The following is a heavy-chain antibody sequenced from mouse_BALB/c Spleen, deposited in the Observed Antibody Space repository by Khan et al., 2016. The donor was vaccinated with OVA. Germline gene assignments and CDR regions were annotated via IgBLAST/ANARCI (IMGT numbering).Heavy chain of an antibody. CDR3: ARDGSRYNYAMDY. CDR1: GYSITSDYA. Sequence: EVQLQQSGPGLVKPSQSLSLTCTVTGYSITSDYAWNWIRQFPGNKLEWMGYISYSGSTNYNPALTSRISITREQSKNQFFLQLNSVTTEDTATYYCARDGSRYNYAMDYWGRGTSVTVSS. J-gene: IGHJ4*01. CDR2: ISYSGST. V-gene: IGHV3-2*02. D-gene: IGHD2-3*01.